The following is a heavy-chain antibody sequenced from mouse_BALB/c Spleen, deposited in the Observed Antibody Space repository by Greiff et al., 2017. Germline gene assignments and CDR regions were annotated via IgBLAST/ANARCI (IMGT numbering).Heavy chain of an antibody. CDR2: IWSGGST. V-gene: IGHV2-4-1*01. J-gene: IGHJ4*01. CDR3: ARNSGITTVVARNYYAMDY. Sequence: VKLVESGPGLVQPSQSLSITCTVSGFSLTSYGVHWVRQSPGKGLEWLGVIWSGGSTDYNAAFISRLSISKDNSKSQVFFKMNSLQADDTAIYYCARNSGITTVVARNYYAMDYWGQGTSVTVSS. CDR1: GFSLTSYG. D-gene: IGHD1-1*01.